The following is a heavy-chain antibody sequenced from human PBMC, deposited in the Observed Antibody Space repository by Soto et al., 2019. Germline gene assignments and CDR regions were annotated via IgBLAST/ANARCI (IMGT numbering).Heavy chain of an antibody. V-gene: IGHV4-39*07. CDR1: GGSIYRSGYY. CDR3: ASLPLARPFDY. J-gene: IGHJ4*02. CDR2: IDYSGGT. D-gene: IGHD6-25*01. Sequence: SETLSLTCTVSGGSIYRSGYYWGWIRQPPGRGLEWIGYIDYSGGTYYNPSLKSRVTISVDTSKNKFSLKLSSVTAADTAVYYCASLPLARPFDYWGQGTLVTVSS.